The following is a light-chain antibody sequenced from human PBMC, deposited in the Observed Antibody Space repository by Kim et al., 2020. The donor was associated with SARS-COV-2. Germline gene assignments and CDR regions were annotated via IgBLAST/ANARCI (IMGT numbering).Light chain of an antibody. CDR2: WAS. CDR3: QQYYSAPLT. Sequence: DIVMTQSPDSLAVSLGARATINCKSSQSVLYSFNNKNYLAWFQHKPGQPPKVLIYWASTREPGVPERFSGSGSGTDFTLTISSLQAEDVAVYYCQQYYSAPLTFGGGTKVDIK. CDR1: QSVLYSFNNKNY. J-gene: IGKJ4*01. V-gene: IGKV4-1*01.